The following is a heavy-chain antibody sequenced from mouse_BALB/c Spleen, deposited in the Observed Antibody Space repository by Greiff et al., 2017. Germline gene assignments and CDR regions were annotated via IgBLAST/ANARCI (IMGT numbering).Heavy chain of an antibody. Sequence: EVQLQQSGPELVKPGASVKMSCKASGYTFTSYVMHWVKQKPGQGLEWIGYINPYNDGTKYNEKFKGKATLTSDKSSSTAYMELSSLTSEDSAVYYCARLDFRYDEDAMDYWGQGTSVTVSS. CDR2: INPYNDGT. V-gene: IGHV1-14*01. CDR3: ARLDFRYDEDAMDY. D-gene: IGHD2-14*01. CDR1: GYTFTSYV. J-gene: IGHJ4*01.